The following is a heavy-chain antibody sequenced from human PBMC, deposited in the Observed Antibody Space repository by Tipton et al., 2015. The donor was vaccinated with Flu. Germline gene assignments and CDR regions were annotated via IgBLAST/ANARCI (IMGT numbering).Heavy chain of an antibody. J-gene: IGHJ4*02. CDR2: ISYDATLE. CDR1: GINFSRYA. CDR3: ASSPWFNEGRLPY. V-gene: IGHV3-30*07. D-gene: IGHD3-22*01. Sequence: SLRPSCAASGINFSRYAMHWVRQAPGRGLEWVAVISYDATLEYFADSVKGRFTISRDNSKNTLLLQMNSLRSNDTAVYYCASSPWFNEGRLPYWGQGILVTVSS.